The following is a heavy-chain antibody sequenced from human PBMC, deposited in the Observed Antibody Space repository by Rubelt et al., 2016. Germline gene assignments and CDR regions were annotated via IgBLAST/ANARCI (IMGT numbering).Heavy chain of an antibody. CDR1: GGSISSSRYY. J-gene: IGHJ4*02. D-gene: IGHD3-10*01. CDR2: IYYSGST. CDR3: ARGYGSGSYWNY. V-gene: IGHV4-61*05. Sequence: QLQLQESGPGLVKPSETLSLTCTVPGGSISSSRYYWGWIRQPPGMGLEWIGNIYYSGSTNYNPSLKSRVTISLDTPTSQFSLKRGSVTAADTAVYYCARGYGSGSYWNYWGQGTLVSVSS.